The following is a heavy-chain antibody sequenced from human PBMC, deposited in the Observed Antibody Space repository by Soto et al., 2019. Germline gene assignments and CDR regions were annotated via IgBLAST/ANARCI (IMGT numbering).Heavy chain of an antibody. J-gene: IGHJ4*02. D-gene: IGHD6-13*01. CDR1: GFTFSSYA. CDR2: VSGSGGST. V-gene: IGHV3-23*01. CDR3: ARRGPGTYFDY. Sequence: GGSLRLSCAASGFTFSSYAMRWVRQAPGKGLEWVSAVSGSGGSTYYADSVKGRFTISRDNSKNTLYLQMNSLRAEDTAVYYWARRGPGTYFDYWGQGTLVTVSS.